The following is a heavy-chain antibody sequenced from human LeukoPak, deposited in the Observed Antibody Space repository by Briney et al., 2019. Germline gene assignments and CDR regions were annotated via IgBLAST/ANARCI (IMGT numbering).Heavy chain of an antibody. CDR3: ARGPDIVVVPAAIRGAFDI. J-gene: IGHJ3*02. V-gene: IGHV4-4*07. Sequence: SETLSLTCTVSGGSISSYYWSWIRQPAGKGLEWIGRIHTSGSTNYNPSLKSRVTMSVDTSKNQFSLKLSSVTAADTAVYYCARGPDIVVVPAAIRGAFDIWGQGTMVTVSS. D-gene: IGHD2-2*02. CDR1: GGSISSYY. CDR2: IHTSGST.